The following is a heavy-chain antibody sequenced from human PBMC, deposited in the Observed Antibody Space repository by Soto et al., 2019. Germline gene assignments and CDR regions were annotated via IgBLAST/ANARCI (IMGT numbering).Heavy chain of an antibody. V-gene: IGHV4-61*01. J-gene: IGHJ4*02. CDR2: IYYSGST. CDR1: GGSVSSGSYY. Sequence: SETLSLTCTVSGGSVSSGSYYWSWIRQPPGKGLEWIGYIYYSGSTNYNPSLKSRVTISVDTSKNQFSLKLSSVTAADTAVYYCARVYSSGWGKSYYSDYWGQGTLVTLSS. D-gene: IGHD6-19*01. CDR3: ARVYSSGWGKSYYSDY.